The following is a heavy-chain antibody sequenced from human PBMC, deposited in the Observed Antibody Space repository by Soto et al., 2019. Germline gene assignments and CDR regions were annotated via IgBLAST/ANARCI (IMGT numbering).Heavy chain of an antibody. J-gene: IGHJ4*02. D-gene: IGHD6-19*01. CDR1: GFTFSNYG. V-gene: IGHV3-33*01. CDR2: IWYDGSNK. Sequence: QVQLVESGGGVVQPGRSLRLSCAASGFTFSNYGMHWVRQAPGKGLEWVAVIWYDGSNKYYADSVKGRFSISRDTSKNTLYLQMDSLRAEDTAVYYCAREYSSSFDFWGQGILATVST. CDR3: AREYSSSFDF.